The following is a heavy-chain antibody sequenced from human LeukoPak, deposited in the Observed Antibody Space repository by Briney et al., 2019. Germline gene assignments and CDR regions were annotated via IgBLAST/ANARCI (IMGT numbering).Heavy chain of an antibody. CDR2: IKQDGSEK. CDR3: ARDSEATASNYYFFGMDV. Sequence: PGGSLRLSCAASGSTFSSYWMSWVRQAPGKGLEWVANIKQDGSEKYYVDSVKGRFTISRDNAKNSLYLQMNSLRAEDTAVYYCARDSEATASNYYFFGMDVWGQGTTVTVSS. D-gene: IGHD5-24*01. V-gene: IGHV3-7*05. CDR1: GSTFSSYW. J-gene: IGHJ6*02.